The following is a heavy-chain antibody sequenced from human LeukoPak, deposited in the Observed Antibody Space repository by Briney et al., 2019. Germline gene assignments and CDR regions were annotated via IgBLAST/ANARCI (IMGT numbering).Heavy chain of an antibody. J-gene: IGHJ3*02. Sequence: SETLSLTCTVSGGSISSSSYYWGWIRQPPGKGLEWIGSIYYRGNTYYNPSLKSRVTISVDTSKNQFSLNLKSVTAADTAIYYCAREGLAARRGAFDIWGQGTVVSVSS. V-gene: IGHV4-39*07. CDR1: GGSISSSSYY. CDR2: IYYRGNT. D-gene: IGHD6-6*01. CDR3: AREGLAARRGAFDI.